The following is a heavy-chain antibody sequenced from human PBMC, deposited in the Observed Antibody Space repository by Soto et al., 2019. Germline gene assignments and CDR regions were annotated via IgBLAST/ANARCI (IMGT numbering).Heavy chain of an antibody. Sequence: QLQLQESGPGLVKPSETLSLNCTVSGGSFSRGNYYWGWIRQTPGKGPEWIANIYYNGGTYYNPSLKRRVTISLDTSKNLLSLKLSSVTAADTAVYYCAGLYSGYEIWYFDLWGRGTLVTVSS. V-gene: IGHV4-39*01. CDR1: GGSFSRGNYY. D-gene: IGHD5-12*01. CDR2: IYYNGGT. J-gene: IGHJ2*01. CDR3: AGLYSGYEIWYFDL.